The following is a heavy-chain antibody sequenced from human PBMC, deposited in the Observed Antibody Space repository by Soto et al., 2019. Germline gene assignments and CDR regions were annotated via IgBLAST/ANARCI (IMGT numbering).Heavy chain of an antibody. D-gene: IGHD4-4*01. CDR2: INVYNGNT. CDR1: GYTFTNYA. Sequence: QVQLVQSGAEVKKPGASVKVSCKASGYTFTNYAISWVRQAPGQGLEWMGWINVYNGNTKYAQKFQGRVTMTTDTSTSTVYMELRSLTSDATAVYYCARDGVAVTTGISGYWGQGTLVTVSS. CDR3: ARDGVAVTTGISGY. J-gene: IGHJ4*02. V-gene: IGHV1-18*01.